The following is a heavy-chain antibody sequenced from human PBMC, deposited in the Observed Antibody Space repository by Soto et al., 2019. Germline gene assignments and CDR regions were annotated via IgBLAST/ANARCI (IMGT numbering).Heavy chain of an antibody. CDR2: INHSGST. CDR3: ARKGSRIAAAAYYFDY. Sequence: QVQLQQWGAGLLKPSETLSLTCAVYGGSFSGYYWSWIRQPPGKGLEWIGEINHSGSTNYNPSLKSRVTISVDTSKNQFPLKLSSVSAADTAVYYCARKGSRIAAAAYYFDYWGQGTLVTVSS. V-gene: IGHV4-34*01. CDR1: GGSFSGYY. J-gene: IGHJ4*02. D-gene: IGHD6-13*01.